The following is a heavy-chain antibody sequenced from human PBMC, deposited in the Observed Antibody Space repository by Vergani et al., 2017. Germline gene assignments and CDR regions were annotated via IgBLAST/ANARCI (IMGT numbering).Heavy chain of an antibody. CDR2: ISYDGSNK. J-gene: IGHJ5*02. Sequence: QVQLVESGGGVVQPGRSLRLSCAASGFTFSSYAMHWVRQAPGKGLEWVAVISYDGSNKYYADSVKGRFTISRDNSKNTLYLQMNSLRAGDTAVYYCARGGWVGSGGSYLHTDIWGFDPWGQGTLVTVSS. CDR3: ARGGWVGSGGSYLHTDIWGFDP. CDR1: GFTFSSYA. V-gene: IGHV3-30-3*01. D-gene: IGHD2-15*01.